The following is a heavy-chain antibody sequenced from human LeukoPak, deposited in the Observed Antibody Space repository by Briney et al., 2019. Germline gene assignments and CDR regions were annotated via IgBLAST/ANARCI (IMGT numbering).Heavy chain of an antibody. V-gene: IGHV3-23*01. CDR2: ISNTGGST. Sequence: QAGGSLRLSCAASGFTFNSYAMSWVRQAPVKGLEWVSSISNTGGSTYDADSVKGRFTISRDNSKDTLYLQMNSLRAEDTAVYYCAKAPGYYYYYGMDVWGHGTTVTVSS. CDR3: AKAPGYYYYYGMDV. CDR1: GFTFNSYA. J-gene: IGHJ6*02.